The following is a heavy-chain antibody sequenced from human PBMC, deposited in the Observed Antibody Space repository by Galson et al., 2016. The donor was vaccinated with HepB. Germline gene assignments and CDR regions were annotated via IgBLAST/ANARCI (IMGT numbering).Heavy chain of an antibody. CDR2: ISDDGVYT. D-gene: IGHD4-17*01. CDR1: GFSFRNFG. J-gene: IGHJ4*02. CDR3: AKDSYGDPTGYFDY. V-gene: IGHV3-30*18. Sequence: SLRLSCAASGFSFRNFGVSWVRQAPGKGLEWVAIISDDGVYTYYADSVKGRFAISRDNSKNTLFLQMHSPRADDTAVYFCAKDSYGDPTGYFDYWGQGALVTVSS.